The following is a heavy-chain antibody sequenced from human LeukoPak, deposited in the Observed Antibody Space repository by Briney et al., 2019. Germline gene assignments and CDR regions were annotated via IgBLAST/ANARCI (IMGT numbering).Heavy chain of an antibody. V-gene: IGHV3-7*02. CDR1: GFDFSYST. J-gene: IGHJ4*02. Sequence: GSLRLSWLVSGFDFSYSTMTWVRQAPGKGPEWVAKMKEDEGEEHYVDSVKGRFTISRDNAKNSLYLQMNSLRVEDTAVYYCATGGALGGHFPYWGQGTLVTVSS. CDR3: ATGGALGGHFPY. CDR2: MKEDEGEE. D-gene: IGHD1-26*01.